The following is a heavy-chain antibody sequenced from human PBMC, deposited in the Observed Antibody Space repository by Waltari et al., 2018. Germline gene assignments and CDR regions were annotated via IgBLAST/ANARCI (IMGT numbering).Heavy chain of an antibody. CDR3: ARGSASYVRFWDL. J-gene: IGHJ4*02. CDR2: INYDGSAT. D-gene: IGHD3-10*02. V-gene: IGHV3-7*03. Sequence: EVHLLESGGGLVQPGGSLSPPCAASVFSLSAHWMTWVRQAPGKGLEWVANINYDGSATYHVDSVNGRFLISRDNAKNSLYLQMNSVTAEDTAIYYCARGSASYVRFWDLWGQGTMVTVSS. CDR1: VFSLSAHW.